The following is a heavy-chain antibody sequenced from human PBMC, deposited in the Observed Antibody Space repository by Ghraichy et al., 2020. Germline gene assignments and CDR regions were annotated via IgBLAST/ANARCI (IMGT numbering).Heavy chain of an antibody. Sequence: GGSLRLSCAASGFTFSSYGMHWVRQAPGKGLEWVAVTSYDGSNKDYADSVKGRFAISRDNSKNTVYLQMNSLRAEETAVYYCARGMDRSGFLDYWGQGTLVTVSA. CDR3: ARGMDRSGFLDY. CDR1: GFTFSSYG. CDR2: TSYDGSNK. V-gene: IGHV3-30*09. J-gene: IGHJ4*02. D-gene: IGHD2-2*03.